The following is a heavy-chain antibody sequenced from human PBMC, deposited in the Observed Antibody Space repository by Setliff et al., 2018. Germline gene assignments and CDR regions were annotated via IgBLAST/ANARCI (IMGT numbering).Heavy chain of an antibody. CDR3: ARDSPEMVAPPAAHCFDP. V-gene: IGHV1-3*01. J-gene: IGHJ5*02. Sequence: ASVKVSCKASGYTFTSYGVHWVRQAPGQRLEWMGWINAANGNTKYSQKFQGRVTITRDTSASTVYMELRSLRSDDTAVYYCARDSPEMVAPPAAHCFDPWGQGTLVTVSS. CDR2: INAANGNT. CDR1: GYTFTSYG. D-gene: IGHD2-15*01.